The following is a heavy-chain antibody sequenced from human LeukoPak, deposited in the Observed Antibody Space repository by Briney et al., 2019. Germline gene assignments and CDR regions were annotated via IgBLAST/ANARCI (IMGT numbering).Heavy chain of an antibody. CDR3: ARDGAYCTLAVRAEWCMLYGLNWFDP. D-gene: IGHD2-8*01. Sequence: SETLSLTCTVSGYSISSGYYWGWIRQPPGKGLEWIGSIYHSGSTYYNPSLKSRVTISVDTSKNQFSLKLSSVTAADTAVYYCARDGAYCTLAVRAEWCMLYGLNWFDPWGQGTLVTVSS. CDR2: IYHSGST. J-gene: IGHJ5*02. V-gene: IGHV4-38-2*02. CDR1: GYSISSGYY.